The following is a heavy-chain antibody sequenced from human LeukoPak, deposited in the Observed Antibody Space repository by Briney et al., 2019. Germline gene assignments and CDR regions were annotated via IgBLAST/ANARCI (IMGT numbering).Heavy chain of an antibody. CDR2: INSDASST. J-gene: IGHJ4*02. V-gene: IGHV3-74*01. Sequence: TGGSLRLSCAASGFTYSSYWMHWFRHAPGKGLVWVSRINSDASSTNYAGSVKGRFTISRDNAKNTLYLQMNSLRAVDTAAYYCARAQGSHGGDFDYWGQGTLVTVSS. CDR3: ARAQGSHGGDFDY. CDR1: GFTYSSYW.